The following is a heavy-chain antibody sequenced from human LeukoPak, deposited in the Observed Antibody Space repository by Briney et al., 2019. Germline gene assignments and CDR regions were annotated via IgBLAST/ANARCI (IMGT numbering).Heavy chain of an antibody. J-gene: IGHJ4*02. D-gene: IGHD5-18*01. CDR3: AKATVDTAMELDY. CDR1: GFTFDDYA. CDR2: ISGSGGST. Sequence: GGSLRLSCAASGFTFDDYAMHWVRQAPGKGLEWVSAISGSGGSTYYADSVKGRFTISRDNSKNTLYLQMNSLRAEDTAVYYCAKATVDTAMELDYWGQGTLVTVSS. V-gene: IGHV3-23*01.